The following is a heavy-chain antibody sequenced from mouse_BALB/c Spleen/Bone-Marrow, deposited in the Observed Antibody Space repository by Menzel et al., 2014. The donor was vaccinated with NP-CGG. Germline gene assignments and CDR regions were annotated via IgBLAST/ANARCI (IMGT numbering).Heavy chain of an antibody. V-gene: IGHV5-9-1*01. CDR1: GFTFNSYA. CDR2: ISSGGSYT. CDR3: ARVITWYFDV. J-gene: IGHJ1*01. Sequence: EVMLVESGGGLVEPGGSLKLSCAASGFTFNSYAMSWVRRTPEKRLEWVATISSGGSYTYYPDSVKGRFTISRDNAKNTLYLQMSSLRSEDTAMYYCARVITWYFDVWGAGTTVTVSS. D-gene: IGHD2-4*01.